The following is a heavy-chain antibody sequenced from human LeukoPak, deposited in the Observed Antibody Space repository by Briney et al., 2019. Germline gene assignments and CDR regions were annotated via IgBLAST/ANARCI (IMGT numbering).Heavy chain of an antibody. J-gene: IGHJ4*02. V-gene: IGHV1-8*01. CDR1: GYTFTSYD. CDR2: MNPNSGNT. D-gene: IGHD4-17*01. CDR3: ARGSADYGDYVFGY. Sequence: ASVKVSCKASGYTFTSYDINWVRQATGQGLEWMGWMNPNSGNTGYAQKFQGRVTVTRNTSISTAYMELSSLRSEDTAVYYCARGSADYGDYVFGYWGQGTLVTVSS.